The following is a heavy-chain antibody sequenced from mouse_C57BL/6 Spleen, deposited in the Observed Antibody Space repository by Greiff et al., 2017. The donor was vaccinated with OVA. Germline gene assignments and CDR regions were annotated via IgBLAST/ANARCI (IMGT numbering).Heavy chain of an antibody. Sequence: VKLMESGPELVKPGASVKLSCKASGYTFTSYDINWVKPRPGQGLEWIGWIYPRDGSTKYNEKFKGKATLTVDTSSSTAYMELHSLTSEDSAVYCCARKGVYYYGSSPFAYWGQGTLVTVSA. J-gene: IGHJ3*01. D-gene: IGHD1-1*01. CDR2: IYPRDGST. CDR1: GYTFTSYD. CDR3: ARKGVYYYGSSPFAY. V-gene: IGHV1-85*01.